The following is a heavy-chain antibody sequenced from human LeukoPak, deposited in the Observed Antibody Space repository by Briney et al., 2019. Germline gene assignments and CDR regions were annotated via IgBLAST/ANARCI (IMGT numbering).Heavy chain of an antibody. J-gene: IGHJ4*02. Sequence: RSGGSLRLSCAASGFIFDDYGMSWVRQAPGKGLEWVPGINWNGGSTGYTDSVKGRFTISRDNAKNSLYLQMNSLRAEDTALYYCASYCSRTSCYQDYWGQGTPVTVSS. CDR2: INWNGGST. CDR3: ASYCSRTSCYQDY. CDR1: GFIFDDYG. D-gene: IGHD2-2*01. V-gene: IGHV3-20*04.